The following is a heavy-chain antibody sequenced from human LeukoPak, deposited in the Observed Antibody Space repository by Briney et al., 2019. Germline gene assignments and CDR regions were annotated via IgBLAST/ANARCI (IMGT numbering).Heavy chain of an antibody. CDR2: IYHSGST. CDR1: GGSISSSNW. CDR3: ASYSGYDYGGAFDI. Sequence: SGTLSLTCAVSGGSISSSNWWSWVRQPPGKGLEWIGEIYHSGSTNYNPSLKSRVTISVDKSKNQFSLKLSFVTAADTAVYYCASYSGYDYGGAFDIWGQGTMVTVSS. J-gene: IGHJ3*02. V-gene: IGHV4-4*02. D-gene: IGHD5-12*01.